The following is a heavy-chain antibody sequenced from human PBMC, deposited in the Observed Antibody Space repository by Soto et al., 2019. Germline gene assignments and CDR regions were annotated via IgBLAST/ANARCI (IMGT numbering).Heavy chain of an antibody. CDR2: MNPNSGNT. Sequence: QVQLVQSGAEVKKPGASVKVSCKASGYTFTSYDINWVRQAPGQWLEWMGWMNPNSGNTGHAQKFQGRVTMTRNTTISTAYMELSSVESEDTAVYYDAREKTSCGMDVWGQGSTGTVSS. V-gene: IGHV1-8*01. CDR1: GYTFTSYD. J-gene: IGHJ6*02. CDR3: AREKTSCGMDV.